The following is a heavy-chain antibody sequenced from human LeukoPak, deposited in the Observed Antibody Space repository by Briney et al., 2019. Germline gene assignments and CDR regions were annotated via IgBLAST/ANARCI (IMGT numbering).Heavy chain of an antibody. Sequence: KPSETLSLTCTVSGVSVSSYYWSWIRQPAGKRLEWIGRIYTSGSTNYNPSLKSQVTMSVDTSKNQFSLKLSFVTAADTAVYYCARGQLFGVVVAATSAGWFDPWGQGTLVTVSS. CDR2: IYTSGST. J-gene: IGHJ5*02. CDR1: GVSVSSYY. D-gene: IGHD2-15*01. V-gene: IGHV4-4*07. CDR3: ARGQLFGVVVAATSAGWFDP.